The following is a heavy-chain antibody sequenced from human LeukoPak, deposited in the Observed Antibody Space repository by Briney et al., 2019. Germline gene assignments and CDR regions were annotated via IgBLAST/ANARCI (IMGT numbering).Heavy chain of an antibody. Sequence: GGSLRLSCEASGFTFATYWMHWVRQAAGKGLVWVARINTDGYVTTYADSVRGRFTVSRDNAENTLYPQMNDLRPEDTAVYYCIRETHVGLHLEYWGQGTLATVAS. J-gene: IGHJ4*02. CDR1: GFTFATYW. CDR2: INTDGYVT. V-gene: IGHV3-74*03. CDR3: IRETHVGLHLEY. D-gene: IGHD3-10*01.